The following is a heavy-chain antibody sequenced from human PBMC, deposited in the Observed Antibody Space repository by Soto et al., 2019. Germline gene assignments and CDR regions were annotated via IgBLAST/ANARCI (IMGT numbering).Heavy chain of an antibody. J-gene: IGHJ3*02. Sequence: QVQLVESGGGVVQPGRSLRLSCAASGFTFSSYGMHWVRQAPGKGLEWVAVIWYDGSNKYYADSVKGRFTISRDNSKNTLYLQMNSLRAEDTAVYYCDGGGGAFDIWGQGTMVTVSS. V-gene: IGHV3-33*01. CDR2: IWYDGSNK. CDR3: DGGGGAFDI. CDR1: GFTFSSYG. D-gene: IGHD2-15*01.